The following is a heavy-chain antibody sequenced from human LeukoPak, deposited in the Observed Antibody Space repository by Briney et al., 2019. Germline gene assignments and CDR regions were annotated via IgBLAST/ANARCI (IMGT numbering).Heavy chain of an antibody. V-gene: IGHV3-11*05. CDR3: AKGHTILAL. CDR1: GFTFSDFY. Sequence: GGSLRLSCAASGFTFSDFYMSWIRQAPGKGLEWVSYITRSGSDTNYADSVKGRFIISRNNANTSLFLQMNNLRAEDTAVYYCAKGHTILALGGQGTLVTVSS. D-gene: IGHD5-24*01. J-gene: IGHJ4*02. CDR2: ITRSGSDT.